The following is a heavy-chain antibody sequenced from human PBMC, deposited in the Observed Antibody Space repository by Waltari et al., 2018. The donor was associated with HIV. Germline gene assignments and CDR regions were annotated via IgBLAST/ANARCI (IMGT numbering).Heavy chain of an antibody. CDR2: ISGSGGST. D-gene: IGHD6-6*01. J-gene: IGHJ6*02. V-gene: IGHV3-23*01. CDR1: GFTFSSYA. CDR3: AKTATRIAARQGYYYYGMDV. Sequence: EVQLLESGGGLVQPGGSLRLSCAASGFTFSSYAMSWVRQAPGKGLEWVSAISGSGGSTYYADSVKGRFTISRDNSKNTLYLQMNSLRAEDTAVYYCAKTATRIAARQGYYYYGMDVWGQGTTVTVSS.